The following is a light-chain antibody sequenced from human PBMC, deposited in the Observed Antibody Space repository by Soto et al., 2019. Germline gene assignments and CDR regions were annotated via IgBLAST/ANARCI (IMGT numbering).Light chain of an antibody. J-gene: IGLJ2*01. Sequence: QSALTQPASVSGSPGQSITISCTGTSSDVGGYNYVSWYQQHPGKAPKLMIYEVSNRLSGVSNRFSGFKSGNTASLTISGLQAEDEADYYCSSYTSSSTLVVFGGGTQLTVL. CDR1: SSDVGGYNY. CDR2: EVS. V-gene: IGLV2-14*01. CDR3: SSYTSSSTLVV.